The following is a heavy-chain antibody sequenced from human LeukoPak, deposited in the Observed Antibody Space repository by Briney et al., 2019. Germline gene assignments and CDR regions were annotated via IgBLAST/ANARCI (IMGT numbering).Heavy chain of an antibody. V-gene: IGHV1-8*01. CDR3: ARIKFDYDILTGFYSYWYFDL. Sequence: ASVKVSCKASGYTFTSSNIHWVRQATEQGLEWMGWMNPNSGDTGFALKFQGRVTMTRNTAISTAYMELSSLTSEDTAVYYCARIKFDYDILTGFYSYWYFDLWGRGTLVTVSP. CDR2: MNPNSGDT. J-gene: IGHJ2*01. CDR1: GYTFTSSN. D-gene: IGHD3-9*01.